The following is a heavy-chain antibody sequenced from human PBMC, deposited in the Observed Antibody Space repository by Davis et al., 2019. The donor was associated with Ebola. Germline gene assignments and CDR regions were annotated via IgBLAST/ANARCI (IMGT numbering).Heavy chain of an antibody. J-gene: IGHJ4*02. CDR3: ATTTIFGVV. Sequence: GESLKISCAASGFTFSSYGMHWVRQAPGKGLEWVAVISYDGSNKYYVDSVKGRFTISRDNSKNTLYLQMNSLRAEDTAVYYCATTTIFGVVWGQGTLVTVSS. V-gene: IGHV3-30*03. D-gene: IGHD3-3*01. CDR2: ISYDGSNK. CDR1: GFTFSSYG.